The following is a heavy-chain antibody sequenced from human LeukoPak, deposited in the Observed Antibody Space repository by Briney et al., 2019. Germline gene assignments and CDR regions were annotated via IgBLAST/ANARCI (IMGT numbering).Heavy chain of an antibody. D-gene: IGHD2-2*01. CDR1: GFTFSSYA. CDR2: ISGSDGST. V-gene: IGHV3-23*01. CDR3: AKVETSGGANCYALDY. Sequence: GGSLRLSCAASGFTFSSYAMTWVRQAPDKGLEWVSAISGSDGSTYYADSVKGRFTIPRDDSQNTLYLQMNSLSAEDTAVYYCAKVETSGGANCYALDYWGQGTLVTVSS. J-gene: IGHJ4*02.